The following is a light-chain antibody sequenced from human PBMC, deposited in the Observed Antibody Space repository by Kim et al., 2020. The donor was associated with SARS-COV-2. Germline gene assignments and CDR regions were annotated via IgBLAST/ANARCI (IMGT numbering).Light chain of an antibody. CDR2: GNI. Sequence: QSVLTQPPSVSGAPGQRVTISCTGSSSNIGAGYDVQWCQQFAGKAPKLLIYGNINRPSGVPDRFSGSKSGTSASLAITGLQAEDEADYYCQSYDSTLSGVFGGGTKLTVL. J-gene: IGLJ3*02. CDR1: SSNIGAGYD. CDR3: QSYDSTLSGV. V-gene: IGLV1-40*01.